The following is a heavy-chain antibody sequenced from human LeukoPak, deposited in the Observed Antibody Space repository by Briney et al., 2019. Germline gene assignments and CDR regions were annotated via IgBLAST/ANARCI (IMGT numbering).Heavy chain of an antibody. CDR1: GGTFSTYA. V-gene: IGHV1-69*13. CDR3: ARPDQYYYYGMDV. J-gene: IGHJ6*02. Sequence: SVKVSCKASGGTFSTYALSWVRQAPGQGLEWMGGIIPMFDTTNHAQKFQGRVTITADESTSTACMELSSPRSEDTAVYYCARPDQYYYYGMDVWGRGTTVTVSS. CDR2: IIPMFDTT. D-gene: IGHD2-2*01.